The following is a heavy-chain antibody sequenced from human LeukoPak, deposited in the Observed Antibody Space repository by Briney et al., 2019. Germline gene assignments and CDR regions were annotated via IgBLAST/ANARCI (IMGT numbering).Heavy chain of an antibody. CDR1: GFTFSDYY. Sequence: GGSLRLPCAASGFTFSDYYMSWIRQAPGKGLEWVSYISSSGSTIYYADSVKGRFTISRDNAKNSLYLQMNSLRAEDTAVYYCARDGAPLGGVVITLGAFDIWGQGTMVTVSS. CDR3: ARDGAPLGGVVITLGAFDI. J-gene: IGHJ3*02. CDR2: ISSSGSTI. D-gene: IGHD3-3*01. V-gene: IGHV3-11*04.